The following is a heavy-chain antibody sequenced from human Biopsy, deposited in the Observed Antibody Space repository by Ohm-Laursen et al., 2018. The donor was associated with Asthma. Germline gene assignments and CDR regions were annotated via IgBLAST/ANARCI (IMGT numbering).Heavy chain of an antibody. Sequence: SLRLSCAASGFTFRTYGMHWVRQTPGKGLEWLSSISYDGHNQHYADSVKGRFTISRDNSKNTVSLEMNSLRRDDTAVYFCARATVAAAGNDWGRGTLVTVSS. V-gene: IGHV3-30*05. CDR1: GFTFRTYG. CDR3: ARATVAAAGND. J-gene: IGHJ4*02. D-gene: IGHD6-13*01. CDR2: ISYDGHNQ.